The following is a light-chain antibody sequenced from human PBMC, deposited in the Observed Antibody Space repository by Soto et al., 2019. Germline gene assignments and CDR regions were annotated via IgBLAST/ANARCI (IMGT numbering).Light chain of an antibody. CDR2: DVS. CDR3: SSYRASRTK. J-gene: IGLJ2*01. V-gene: IGLV2-14*01. CDR1: NSDIGTYIY. Sequence: QSALTQPASVSGSPGQSITISCTGTNSDIGTYIYVSWYQQHPGKAPKLLIYDVSNRPSGVSNRFSGSKSGNTASLTISGLQAEDEADYYCSSYRASRTKFGGGTKLTVL.